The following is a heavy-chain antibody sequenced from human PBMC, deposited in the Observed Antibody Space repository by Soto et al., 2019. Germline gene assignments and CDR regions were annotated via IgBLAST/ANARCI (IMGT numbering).Heavy chain of an antibody. CDR1: GFTFSNYA. Sequence: EVQLLESGGGLVQPGGSLRLSCAASGFTFSNYAMNWVRQAPGKGLEWVSTIGGSGAPTYYADSVRGRFTISRDNSKNTLYLQMNSLRDEDTAVYCCASKLTFGSSSDYWGQGTLVTVSS. J-gene: IGHJ4*02. CDR3: ASKLTFGSSSDY. D-gene: IGHD3-10*01. CDR2: IGGSGAPT. V-gene: IGHV3-23*01.